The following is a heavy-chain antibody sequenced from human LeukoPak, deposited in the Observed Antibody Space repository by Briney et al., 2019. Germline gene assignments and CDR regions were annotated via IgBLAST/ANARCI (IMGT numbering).Heavy chain of an antibody. Sequence: HPGGSLRLSCAASGFTFSSYAMNWVRQAPGKGLAWVSGINNSGGSTYYADSVKGRFTISRDNSKNTLYLQMNSLRAEDTAVYYCAKPPGLRRLDPWGQGTLVTVSS. CDR3: AKPPGLRRLDP. V-gene: IGHV3-23*01. CDR1: GFTFSSYA. CDR2: INNSGGST. D-gene: IGHD5-12*01. J-gene: IGHJ5*02.